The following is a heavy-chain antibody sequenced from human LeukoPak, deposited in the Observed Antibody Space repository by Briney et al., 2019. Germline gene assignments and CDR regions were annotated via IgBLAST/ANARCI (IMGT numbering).Heavy chain of an antibody. CDR1: GFTFSSYW. J-gene: IGHJ4*02. CDR2: ISGSGGST. D-gene: IGHD3-10*01. V-gene: IGHV3-23*01. CDR3: AKEGITMVRGVITYFDY. Sequence: GGSLRLSCAASGFTFSSYWMSWVRQAPGKGLEWVSAISGSGGSTYYADSVKGRFTISRDNSKNTLYLQMNSLRAEDTAVYYCAKEGITMVRGVITYFDYWGQGTLVTVSS.